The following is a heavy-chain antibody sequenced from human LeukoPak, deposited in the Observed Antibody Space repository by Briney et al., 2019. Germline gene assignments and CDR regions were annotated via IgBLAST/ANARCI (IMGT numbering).Heavy chain of an antibody. Sequence: SVKVSCKASGSTFSSYAISWVRQAPGQGLEWMGRIIPILGIANYAQKFQGRVTITADKSTSTAYMELSSLRSEDTAVYYCASLGPHYYYYGMDVWGQGTTVTVSS. CDR3: ASLGPHYYYYGMDV. CDR1: GSTFSSYA. CDR2: IIPILGIA. J-gene: IGHJ6*02. V-gene: IGHV1-69*04.